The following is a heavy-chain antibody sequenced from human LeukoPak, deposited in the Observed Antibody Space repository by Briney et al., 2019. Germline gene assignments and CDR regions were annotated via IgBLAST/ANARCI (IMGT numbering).Heavy chain of an antibody. Sequence: SETLSLTCAVYGGSFSGYYWSWIRQPPGKGLGWIGEINHSGSTNYNPSLKSRVTISVDTSKNQFSLKLSSVTAADTAVYYCARGRAVVVTATPWFDPWGQGTLVTVSS. CDR1: GGSFSGYY. CDR3: ARGRAVVVTATPWFDP. V-gene: IGHV4-34*01. J-gene: IGHJ5*02. CDR2: INHSGST. D-gene: IGHD2-21*02.